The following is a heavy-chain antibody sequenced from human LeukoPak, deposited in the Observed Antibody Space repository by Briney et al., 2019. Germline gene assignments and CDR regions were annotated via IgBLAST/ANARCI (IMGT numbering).Heavy chain of an antibody. J-gene: IGHJ4*02. CDR1: GYTFTSYW. Sequence: GASVKVSCKASGYTFTSYWMQWVRQVPGQGLEWMALINANDGSTTYAPKFQGRVTLTRDTSTSIVYMDLSSLRSEDTAVYYCARESHVTREDYWGQGTLVTVSS. CDR3: ARESHVTREDY. V-gene: IGHV1-46*01. D-gene: IGHD3-10*01. CDR2: INANDGST.